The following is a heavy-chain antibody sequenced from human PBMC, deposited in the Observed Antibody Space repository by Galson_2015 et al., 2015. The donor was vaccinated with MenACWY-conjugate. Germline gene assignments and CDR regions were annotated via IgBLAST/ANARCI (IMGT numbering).Heavy chain of an antibody. J-gene: IGHJ4*02. V-gene: IGHV4-4*02. CDR2: VYHGGDS. Sequence: ETLSLTCAVSDGSITSADWWGWVRQPPGKGLEWIGEVYHGGDSNYSPSLKSRVIISVDKPKNEFSLKVSSVTAADTAVYYCARHKKVPGTRGFDYWGQGTLVTVSS. D-gene: IGHD6-19*01. CDR1: DGSITSADW. CDR3: ARHKKVPGTRGFDY.